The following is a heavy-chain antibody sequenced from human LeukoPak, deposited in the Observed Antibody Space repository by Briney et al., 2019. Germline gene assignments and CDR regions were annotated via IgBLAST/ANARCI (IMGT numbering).Heavy chain of an antibody. CDR3: ARGVYSTYADS. J-gene: IGHJ4*02. CDR1: GGSISSYY. V-gene: IGHV4-59*01. CDR2: IYYSGST. D-gene: IGHD6-13*01. Sequence: MASETLSLTCTVSGGSISSYYWTWIRQPPGKGLEWIGYIYYSGSTNYNPSLKSRVTISVDTSKNQFSLKLSSVTAADTAVYYCARGVYSTYADSWGQGTLVTVSS.